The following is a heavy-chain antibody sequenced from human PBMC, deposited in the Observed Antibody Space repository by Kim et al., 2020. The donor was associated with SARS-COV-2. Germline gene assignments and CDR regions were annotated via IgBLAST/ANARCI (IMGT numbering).Heavy chain of an antibody. Sequence: SETLSLTCAVSGPSISSNTWWSWVRQAPGEGLEWLGEIFHTGSTNYNPSFTSRLTMSIDKSKNHFSLSLNSVTAADTAIYYCARQRGWFDPWGPGTLAT. CDR1: GPSISSNTW. J-gene: IGHJ5*02. CDR2: IFHTGST. CDR3: ARQRGWFDP. V-gene: IGHV4-4*02.